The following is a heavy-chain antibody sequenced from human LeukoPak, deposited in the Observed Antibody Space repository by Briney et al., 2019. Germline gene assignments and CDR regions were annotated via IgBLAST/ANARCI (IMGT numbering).Heavy chain of an antibody. CDR1: GGTFSSYA. CDR3: ARDRGSGSYYDY. D-gene: IGHD1-26*01. CDR2: IIPIFGTA. V-gene: IGHV1-69*13. J-gene: IGHJ4*02. Sequence: SVKVSCKASGGTFSSYAISWVRQAPGQGLEWMGGIIPIFGTANYAQKFQGRVTITADESTSTAYMELSSLRSDDTAVYYCARDRGSGSYYDYWGQGTLVTVSS.